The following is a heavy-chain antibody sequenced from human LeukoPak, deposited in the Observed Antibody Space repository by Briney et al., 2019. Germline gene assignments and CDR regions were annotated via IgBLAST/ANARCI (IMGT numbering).Heavy chain of an antibody. Sequence: GGSLRLSCAGSGFTFSSYGMHWVRQAPGKGLEWVAFIRYDGSNKYYADSVKGRFTISRDNSKNTLYLQMNSLRAEDTAVYYCAKDLGLPGYMDVWGKGTTVTISS. J-gene: IGHJ6*03. D-gene: IGHD3-10*01. V-gene: IGHV3-30*02. CDR2: IRYDGSNK. CDR1: GFTFSSYG. CDR3: AKDLGLPGYMDV.